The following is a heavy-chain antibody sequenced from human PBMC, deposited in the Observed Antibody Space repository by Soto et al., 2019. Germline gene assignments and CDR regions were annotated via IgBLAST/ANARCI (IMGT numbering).Heavy chain of an antibody. CDR2: MNPNSGNT. CDR3: ARGHDYGDYGAGDDY. Sequence: ASVKVSCKASGYTFTGYYMHWVRQATGQGLEWMGWMNPNSGNTGYAQKFQGRVTMTRNTSISTAYMELSSLRSEDTAVYYCARGHDYGDYGAGDDYWGQGTLVTVSS. CDR1: GYTFTGYY. D-gene: IGHD4-17*01. J-gene: IGHJ4*02. V-gene: IGHV1-8*02.